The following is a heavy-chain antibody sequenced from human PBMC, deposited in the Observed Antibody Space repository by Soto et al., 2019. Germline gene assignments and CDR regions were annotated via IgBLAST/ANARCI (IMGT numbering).Heavy chain of an antibody. D-gene: IGHD3-10*01. CDR2: ISSSSSYT. J-gene: IGHJ5*02. CDR1: GFTFSDYY. CDR3: ARDHYGPGWFDP. V-gene: IGHV3-11*05. Sequence: GGSLRLSCAASGFTFSDYYMSWIRQAPGKGLEWVSYISSSSSYTNYADSVKGRFTISRDNAKNSLYLQMNSLRAEDTAVYYCARDHYGPGWFDPWGRGTLVTVSS.